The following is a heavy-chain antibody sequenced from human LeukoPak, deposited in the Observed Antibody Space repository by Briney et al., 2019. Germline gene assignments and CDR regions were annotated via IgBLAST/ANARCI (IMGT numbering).Heavy chain of an antibody. CDR3: ARRYSSSYYGMDV. J-gene: IGHJ6*02. D-gene: IGHD6-13*01. CDR2: MNPKSGHT. Sequence: ASVKVSCKASGYTFISYDINWVRQAAGQGLEWMGWMNPKSGHTGYAQKFQGRVTMTGNTSISTAYMEVSSLRPEDTAVYYCARRYSSSYYGMDVWGQGTTVTVSS. CDR1: GYTFISYD. V-gene: IGHV1-8*01.